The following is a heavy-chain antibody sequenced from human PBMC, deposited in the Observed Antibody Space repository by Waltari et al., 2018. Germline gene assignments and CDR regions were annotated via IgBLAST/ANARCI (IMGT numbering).Heavy chain of an antibody. CDR1: GGSFSGYY. CDR3: AKDRLRGYFYFDY. Sequence: QVQLQQWGAGLLKPSETLSLTCAVYGGSFSGYYWSWIRQPPGKGLEWIGEINHSGSTNFNPALKSRVNISVDTSKNQFSLELSSVTAADTAVYYCAKDRLRGYFYFDYWGQGTLVTVSS. J-gene: IGHJ4*02. D-gene: IGHD1-26*01. V-gene: IGHV4-34*01. CDR2: INHSGST.